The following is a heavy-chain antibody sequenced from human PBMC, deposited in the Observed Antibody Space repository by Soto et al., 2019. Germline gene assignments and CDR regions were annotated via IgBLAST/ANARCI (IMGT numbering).Heavy chain of an antibody. CDR1: GYAFTSYG. V-gene: IGHV1-18*04. J-gene: IGHJ6*02. CDR3: AREDIVVVPAAIGYYYGMDV. CDR2: ISAYNGNT. Sequence: ASVKLACKASGYAFTSYGISWVRQAPGQGLEWMGWISAYNGNTNYAQRLQGRVTMTTDTSTSTAYMELRSLRSDDTAVYYCAREDIVVVPAAIGYYYGMDVWGQGTTVTVSS. D-gene: IGHD2-2*02.